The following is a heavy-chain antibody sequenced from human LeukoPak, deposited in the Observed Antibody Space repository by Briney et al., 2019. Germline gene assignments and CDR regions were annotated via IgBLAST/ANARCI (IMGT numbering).Heavy chain of an antibody. CDR2: ISSSSSFI. D-gene: IGHD1-26*01. CDR3: ARLGTSGSYFDY. CDR1: GFTFSSYS. J-gene: IGHJ4*02. V-gene: IGHV3-21*01. Sequence: PGGSLRLSCVASGFTFSSYSMNWVRQAPGRGLEWVSSISSSSSFINYADSVKGRFTISRDNAKNSLYLQVNSLRAEDTAVFYCARLGTSGSYFDYWGQGTLVTVSS.